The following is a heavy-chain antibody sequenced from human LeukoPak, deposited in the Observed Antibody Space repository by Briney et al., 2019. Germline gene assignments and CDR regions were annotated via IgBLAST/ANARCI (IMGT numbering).Heavy chain of an antibody. CDR1: GGSISYYY. CDR2: IYYSGST. V-gene: IGHV4-59*01. Sequence: PSETLSLTCTVSGGSISYYYWSWIRQPPGKGLEWIGYIYYSGSTNYSSSLKSRVTISVDTSKNQFSLKLSSVTAADTAVYYCARVRSWYYGMDVWGQGTTVTVSS. CDR3: ARVRSWYYGMDV. J-gene: IGHJ6*02. D-gene: IGHD3-16*02.